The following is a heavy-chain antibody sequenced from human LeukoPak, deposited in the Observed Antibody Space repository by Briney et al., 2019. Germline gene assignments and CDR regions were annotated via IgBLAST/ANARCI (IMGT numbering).Heavy chain of an antibody. CDR2: ISGGGGSL. CDR1: GFTFNRYA. Sequence: GGSLRLSCAASGFTFNRYALSWVRQAPGKGLEWVSDISGGGGSLFYADSVKGRFNISRDNSKNTLYLQMNRLRAEDTAVYLCAKGIAAAASYYFEYWGQGTLVTVSS. V-gene: IGHV3-23*01. J-gene: IGHJ4*02. D-gene: IGHD6-13*01. CDR3: AKGIAAAASYYFEY.